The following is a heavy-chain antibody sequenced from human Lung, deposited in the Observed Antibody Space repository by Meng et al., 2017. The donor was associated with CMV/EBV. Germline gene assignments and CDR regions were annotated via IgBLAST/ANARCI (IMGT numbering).Heavy chain of an antibody. Sequence: SXKISXAASGFTCNTYAMHWVRQAPGKGLEWVAVISYDGSNKYTADSVQGRLTISRDNSKNNLYLQMNSLTVEDTAVYYCVRDQGGESMIAVLIERFGMDVWGQGXTVTVSS. CDR2: ISYDGSNK. J-gene: IGHJ6*02. CDR1: GFTCNTYA. CDR3: VRDQGGESMIAVLIERFGMDV. D-gene: IGHD3-22*01. V-gene: IGHV3-30-3*01.